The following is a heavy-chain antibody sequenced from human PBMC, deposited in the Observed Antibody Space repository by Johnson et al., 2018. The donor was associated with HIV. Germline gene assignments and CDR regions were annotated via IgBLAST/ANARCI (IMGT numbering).Heavy chain of an antibody. CDR1: GFTFSSYA. D-gene: IGHD3-9*01. CDR3: VREEGNDILTRGDAFDI. CDR2: ISYDGSNK. Sequence: VRLVESGGGVVQPGRSLRLSCAASGFTFSSYAMHWVRQAPGKGLEWVAVISYDGSNKYYADSVKGRFTISRDNSKNTLYLQMNSLRAEDTAVYYCVREEGNDILTRGDAFDIWGQGTMVTVSS. V-gene: IGHV3-30-3*01. J-gene: IGHJ3*02.